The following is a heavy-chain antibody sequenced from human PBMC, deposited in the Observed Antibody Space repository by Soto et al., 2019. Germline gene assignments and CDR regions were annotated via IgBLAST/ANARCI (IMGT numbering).Heavy chain of an antibody. CDR2: IYYSGRT. CDR1: GGSISSYY. V-gene: IGHV4-59*01. D-gene: IGHD4-4*01. CDR3: ARLLHDYSYVDY. Sequence: SETLSLTLTVSGGSISSYYWSWIRQPPGKGLEWIGYIYYSGRTNYNPSLKSRGSIEVDTSNNRVSLKLRSVTAADTAVYSCARLLHDYSYVDYWGQGTLVTVS. J-gene: IGHJ4*02.